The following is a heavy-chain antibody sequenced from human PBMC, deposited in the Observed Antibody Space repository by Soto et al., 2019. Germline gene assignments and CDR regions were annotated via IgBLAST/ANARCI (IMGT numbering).Heavy chain of an antibody. CDR2: ISYDGSNK. V-gene: IGHV3-30*18. CDR3: AKEAPQWLVPGYFDY. D-gene: IGHD6-19*01. J-gene: IGHJ4*02. CDR1: GFTFSSYG. Sequence: PGGSLRLSCAASGFTFSSYGMHWVRQAPGKGLEWVAVISYDGSNKYYADSVKGRFTISRDNSKNTLYLQMNSLRAEDTAVYYCAKEAPQWLVPGYFDYWGQGTLVTVSS.